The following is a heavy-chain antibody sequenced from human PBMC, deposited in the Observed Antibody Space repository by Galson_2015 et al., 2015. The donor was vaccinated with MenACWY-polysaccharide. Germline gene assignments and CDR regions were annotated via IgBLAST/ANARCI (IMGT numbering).Heavy chain of an antibody. V-gene: IGHV3-23*01. D-gene: IGHD2-15*01. CDR2: ISGSGRSI. CDR3: AKANSGGICTSGWACWFDP. Sequence: LRLSCAASGFTPTTYAMSWVRQAPGKGLEWVSGISGSGRSIYYADSVKGRFTISRDYAKNMVYLQMNSLRAEDTAIYYCAKANSGGICTSGWACWFDPWGQGSLVIVSS. CDR1: GFTPTTYA. J-gene: IGHJ5*02.